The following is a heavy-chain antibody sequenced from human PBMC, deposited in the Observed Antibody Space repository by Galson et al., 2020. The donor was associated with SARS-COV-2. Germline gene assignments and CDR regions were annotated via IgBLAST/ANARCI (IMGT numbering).Heavy chain of an antibody. J-gene: IGHJ4*02. CDR2: IYWDEDE. V-gene: IGHV2-5*02. CDR1: GFSLRSRGVG. Sequence: SGPTLVKPTQTLTLTCTFSGFSLRSRGVGVGWIRQPPGEALEWLALIYWDEDERYSPSLKSRVTITKDTSKNQVVLRMANTDPMDTATYYCAHRDFDVWVGYYTAFDYWGQGILVTLSS. CDR3: AHRDFDVWVGYYTAFDY. D-gene: IGHD3-22*01.